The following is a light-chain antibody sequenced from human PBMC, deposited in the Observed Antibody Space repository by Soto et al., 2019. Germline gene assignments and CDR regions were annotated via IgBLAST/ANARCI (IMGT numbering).Light chain of an antibody. V-gene: IGKV3-11*01. CDR3: QQRSNWPPA. J-gene: IGKJ2*01. CDR1: QSVSSY. Sequence: EIVLTQSPATLSLSPGERATLSCRASQSVSSYLVWYQQKPGQAPRLLIYDASNRATGIPARFSGSGSGTDVTLTISRLEPEYFAVYYCQQRSNWPPAFGQGTKLEIK. CDR2: DAS.